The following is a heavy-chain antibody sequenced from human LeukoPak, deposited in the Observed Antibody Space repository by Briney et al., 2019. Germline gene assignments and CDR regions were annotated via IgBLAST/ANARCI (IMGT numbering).Heavy chain of an antibody. CDR1: GFTFSSYA. J-gene: IGHJ2*01. Sequence: GRSLRLSCAASGFTFSSYAMHWVRQAPGKGLEWVALISYDGSNKFYADSVKGRFTISRDNAKNSLYLQMNSLGAEDTAVYYCARGYSLSYFDLWGRGTLVTVSS. D-gene: IGHD1-14*01. CDR3: ARGYSLSYFDL. CDR2: ISYDGSNK. V-gene: IGHV3-30-3*01.